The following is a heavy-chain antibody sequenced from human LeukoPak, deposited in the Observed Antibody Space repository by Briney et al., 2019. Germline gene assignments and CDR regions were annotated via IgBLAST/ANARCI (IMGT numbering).Heavy chain of an antibody. Sequence: PWGTLRLSCAASGCTFSSSSRNWVRQPPGKGLEWVSSITNSSTYIYYADPVNRGFTISRHNTNNSLYMQINVPAAEQTAAYYCARGGWYGAFSYSGMDVWGKGTTVTVSS. V-gene: IGHV3-21*01. J-gene: IGHJ6*04. CDR2: ITNSSTYI. CDR3: ARGGWYGAFSYSGMDV. CDR1: GCTFSSSS. D-gene: IGHD6-13*01.